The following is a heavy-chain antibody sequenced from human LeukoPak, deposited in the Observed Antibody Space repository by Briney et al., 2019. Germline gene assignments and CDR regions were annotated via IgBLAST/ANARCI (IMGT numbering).Heavy chain of an antibody. CDR1: GFTFSNYA. Sequence: PGGSLRLSCAASGFTFSNYAMSWVRQAPGRRLEWVSAINAGDFSTYYADSVKGRFTISRDNSKNTLYLQMNSLRAEDTAVYYCAKGLYYDSSGYYEYWGQGTLVTVSS. CDR3: AKGLYYDSSGYYEY. V-gene: IGHV3-23*01. CDR2: INAGDFST. J-gene: IGHJ4*02. D-gene: IGHD3-22*01.